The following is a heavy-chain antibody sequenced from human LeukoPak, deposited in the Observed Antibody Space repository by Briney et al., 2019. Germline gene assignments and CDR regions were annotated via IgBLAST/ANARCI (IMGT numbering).Heavy chain of an antibody. D-gene: IGHD5-18*01. Sequence: GGSLRLSCAASGFTVSSNYMSWVRQAPGKGLEWVSVIYSGGSTYYADSVKGRFTISRDNSRNTLYLQMSGLRAEDTAVYYCAKVFGDTATFDYWGQGTLVTVSS. CDR3: AKVFGDTATFDY. J-gene: IGHJ4*02. V-gene: IGHV3-53*01. CDR2: IYSGGST. CDR1: GFTVSSNY.